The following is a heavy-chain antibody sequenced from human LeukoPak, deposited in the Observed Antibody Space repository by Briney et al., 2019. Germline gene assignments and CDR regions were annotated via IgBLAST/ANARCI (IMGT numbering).Heavy chain of an antibody. CDR2: ISSSGGST. J-gene: IGHJ6*03. CDR3: GNDCIQGEYYYYYYMDV. D-gene: IGHD3-3*02. V-gene: IGHV3-23*01. Sequence: PGGSLRPSCAASEFTLSSFAISWDRQPPGKGLGWVSTISSSGGSTFYAESVKGRFTISRNNSKNTLYLQMNSLRAEDTAVYYCGNDCIQGEYYYYYYMDVWGKGTTVTVSS. CDR1: EFTLSSFA.